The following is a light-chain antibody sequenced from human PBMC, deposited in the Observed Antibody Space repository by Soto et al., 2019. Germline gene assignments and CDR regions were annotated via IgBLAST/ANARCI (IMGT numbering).Light chain of an antibody. CDR1: QSVSSN. J-gene: IGKJ1*01. CDR3: QQYNNRPRT. CDR2: GAS. Sequence: EIVMTQSPAALCVSPGEGDALSCRASQSVSSNLAWYHRIPGQSPSLLIYGASTRATGIPARFSGTGFGTEXTLTISSLQSGDSAVYYCQQYNNRPRTFGQGTKV. V-gene: IGKV3-15*01.